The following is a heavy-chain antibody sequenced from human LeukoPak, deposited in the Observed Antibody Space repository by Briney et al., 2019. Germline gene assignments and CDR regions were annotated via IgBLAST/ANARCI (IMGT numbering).Heavy chain of an antibody. CDR2: ISSSSNYI. Sequence: GGSLRLSCAASGFTFSSYSMNWVRQAPGKGLEWVSSISSSSNYIYYADSVKGRFTISRDDSKSTLSLQMNSLRADEDTAVYYCAKDLSSYTSSWYLDYWGQGTLVTVSS. J-gene: IGHJ4*02. CDR3: AKDLSSYTSSWYLDY. D-gene: IGHD6-13*01. V-gene: IGHV3-21*04. CDR1: GFTFSSYS.